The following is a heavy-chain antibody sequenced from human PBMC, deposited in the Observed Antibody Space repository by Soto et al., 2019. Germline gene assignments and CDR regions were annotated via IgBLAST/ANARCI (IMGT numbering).Heavy chain of an antibody. D-gene: IGHD3-16*01. V-gene: IGHV3-23*01. CDR2: ISGSGGRT. CDR3: AKGGYYSLFDI. Sequence: PGGSLRLSCVASGFPFSSYAMSWVRQTPGKGLEWVSGISGSGGRTYYADSVKGRFTISRDNSNNXXXXXXXXLXVEDTAVYFCAKGGYYSLFDIWGQRTVVTVSS. J-gene: IGHJ3*02. CDR1: GFPFSSYA.